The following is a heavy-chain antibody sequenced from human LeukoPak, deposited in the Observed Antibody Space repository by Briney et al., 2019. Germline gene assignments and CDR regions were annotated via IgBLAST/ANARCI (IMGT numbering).Heavy chain of an antibody. CDR3: ARDSPDSSGYYAY. D-gene: IGHD3-22*01. CDR2: IYHSGST. J-gene: IGHJ4*02. Sequence: SETLSLTCAVYGGSFSGYYWGWIRQPPGKGLEWIGSIYHSGSTHYNPSLKSRVTISVDTSKNQFSLKLSSVTAADTAVYYCARDSPDSSGYYAYWGQGTLVTVSS. V-gene: IGHV4-38-2*02. CDR1: GGSFSGYY.